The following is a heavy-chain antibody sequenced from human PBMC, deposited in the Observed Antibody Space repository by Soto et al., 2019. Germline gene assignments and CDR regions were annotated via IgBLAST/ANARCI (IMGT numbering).Heavy chain of an antibody. V-gene: IGHV3-21*01. CDR1: GFTFSSYS. CDR2: ISSSSSHL. Sequence: EVQLVESGGGLVKPGGSLRLSCAASGFTFSSYSMNWVRQAPGKGLEWVSCISSSSSHLYYADSVKGRFTISRDNAKNSLYLQMNSLRVEDTAVYYCASMNVVAAENAFDIWGQGTLVPVSS. D-gene: IGHD2-21*01. CDR3: ASMNVVAAENAFDI. J-gene: IGHJ4*02.